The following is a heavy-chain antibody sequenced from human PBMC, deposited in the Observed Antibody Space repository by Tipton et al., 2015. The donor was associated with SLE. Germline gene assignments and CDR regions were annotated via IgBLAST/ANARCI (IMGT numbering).Heavy chain of an antibody. D-gene: IGHD2-2*01. CDR1: GGSISSYY. Sequence: TLSLTCTVSGGSISSYYWSWIRQPPGKGLEWIGYIYYSGSTNYNPSLKSRVTISVDTSKNQFSLKLSSVTAADTAVYYCARGGRAAANYHYYYMDVWGKGTTVTVSS. CDR2: IYYSGST. CDR3: ARGGRAAANYHYYYMDV. J-gene: IGHJ6*03. V-gene: IGHV4-59*01.